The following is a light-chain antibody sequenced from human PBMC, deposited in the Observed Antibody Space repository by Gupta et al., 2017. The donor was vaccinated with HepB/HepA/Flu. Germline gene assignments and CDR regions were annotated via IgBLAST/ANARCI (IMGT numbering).Light chain of an antibody. CDR3: RHRSNWPQT. CDR2: DAS. J-gene: IGKJ2*01. Sequence: EIVLTQSPATLSLSPGDRATLSCRASQSVSSYLAWYQQKPGQPPRLLIYDASNRATGIPARFSGSGSGTDFALTISSLEPEDFAVYYCRHRSNWPQTFGQGTKVEIK. CDR1: QSVSSY. V-gene: IGKV3-11*01.